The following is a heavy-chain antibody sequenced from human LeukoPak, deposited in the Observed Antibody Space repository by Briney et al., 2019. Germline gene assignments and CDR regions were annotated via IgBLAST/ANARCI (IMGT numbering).Heavy chain of an antibody. Sequence: PGGSLRLSCAASGFTFDDYAMHWVRQAPGKGLEWVSGISWNSGNIVYAHSVKGRFTISRGNAKNSLYLQMNSLTPEDTASYYCAADSSSWYPVDFDFWGQGILVTVSS. CDR2: ISWNSGNI. CDR1: GFTFDDYA. J-gene: IGHJ4*02. V-gene: IGHV3-9*01. CDR3: AADSSSWYPVDFDF. D-gene: IGHD6-19*01.